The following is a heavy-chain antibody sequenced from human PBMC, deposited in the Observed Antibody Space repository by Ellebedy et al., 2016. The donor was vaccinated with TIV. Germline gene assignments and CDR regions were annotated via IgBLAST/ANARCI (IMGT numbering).Heavy chain of an antibody. CDR3: ARDLYYYDSSGSHFDY. Sequence: ASVKVSXXASGYTFTSYYMHWVRQAPGQGLEWMGIINPSGGSTSYAQKFQGRVTMTRDTSTSTVYMELSSLRSEDTAVYYCARDLYYYDSSGSHFDYWGQGTLVTVSS. CDR1: GYTFTSYY. CDR2: INPSGGST. J-gene: IGHJ4*02. V-gene: IGHV1-46*01. D-gene: IGHD3-22*01.